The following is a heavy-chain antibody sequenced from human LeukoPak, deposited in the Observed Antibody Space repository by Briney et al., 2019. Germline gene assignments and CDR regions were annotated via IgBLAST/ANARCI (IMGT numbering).Heavy chain of an antibody. V-gene: IGHV3-21*01. CDR1: GFTFSSYS. CDR2: ISSSSSYI. J-gene: IGHJ4*02. D-gene: IGHD3-10*01. CDR3: AIDQDGSGSYYDY. Sequence: GGSLRLSCAASGFTFSSYSMNWVRQAPGKGLEWVSSISSSSSYIYYADSVKGRFTISRDNAKNSLYLQMNSLRAEDTAVYYCAIDQDGSGSYYDYWGQGTLVTVSS.